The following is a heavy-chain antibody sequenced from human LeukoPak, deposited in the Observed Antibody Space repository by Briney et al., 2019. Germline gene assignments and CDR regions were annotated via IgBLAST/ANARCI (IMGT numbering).Heavy chain of an antibody. CDR3: AHGGIYYLDY. CDR1: GFTFRSHG. J-gene: IGHJ4*02. V-gene: IGHV3-23*01. D-gene: IGHD3-16*01. Sequence: RGSLRLSCAASGFTFRSHGMSWVRQAPGKGLEWVSAISGSGDTYYADSVKGRFTISRDISKNTLYLQMNSLRAEDTAVYYCAHGGIYYLDYWGQGALVTVSS. CDR2: ISGSGDT.